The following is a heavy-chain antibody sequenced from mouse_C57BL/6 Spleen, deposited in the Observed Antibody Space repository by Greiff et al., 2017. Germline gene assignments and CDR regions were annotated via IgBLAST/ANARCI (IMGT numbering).Heavy chain of an antibody. Sequence: VQLQQPGAELVKPGASVKLSCKASGYTFTSYWMHWVKQRPGQGLEWIGMIHPNSGSTNYNEKFKSKATLTVDKASSTAYMQLSSLTSEDTAVYYCARRSDGSSGCDYWGQGTTRTVSS. J-gene: IGHJ2*01. D-gene: IGHD1-1*01. CDR2: IHPNSGST. CDR1: GYTFTSYW. CDR3: ARRSDGSSGCDY. V-gene: IGHV1-64*01.